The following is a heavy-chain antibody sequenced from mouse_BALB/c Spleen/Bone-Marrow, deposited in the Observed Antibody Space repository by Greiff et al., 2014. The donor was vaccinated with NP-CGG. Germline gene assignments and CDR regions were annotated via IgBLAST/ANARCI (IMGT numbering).Heavy chain of an antibody. CDR1: GFNIKDTY. J-gene: IGHJ3*01. CDR3: AIYYYGSSGFAY. V-gene: IGHV14-3*02. Sequence: VHVKQSGAELVKPGASVKLSCTASGFNIKDTYMHWVKQRPEQGLEWIGRIDPANGNTKYDPKFQGKATITADTSSNTAYLQLSSLTSEDTAVYHCAIYYYGSSGFAYWGQGTLVTVSA. D-gene: IGHD1-1*01. CDR2: IDPANGNT.